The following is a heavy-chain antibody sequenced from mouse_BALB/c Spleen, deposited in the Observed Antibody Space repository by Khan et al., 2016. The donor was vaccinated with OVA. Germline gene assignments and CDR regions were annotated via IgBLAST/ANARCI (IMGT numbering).Heavy chain of an antibody. D-gene: IGHD1-1*01. J-gene: IGHJ4*01. CDR3: ARSNYYGNGLYAMDY. Sequence: DLVKPGASVKLSCKASGYTFSSYWINWIKQRPGQGLEWVGHIGPGSGTPYYNEIFKGKATLTVDTSSNTVYIQLSSLSSEDSAVYFCARSNYYGNGLYAMDYWGQGTSVTVSS. CDR2: IGPGSGTP. CDR1: GYTFSSYW. V-gene: IGHV1S41*01.